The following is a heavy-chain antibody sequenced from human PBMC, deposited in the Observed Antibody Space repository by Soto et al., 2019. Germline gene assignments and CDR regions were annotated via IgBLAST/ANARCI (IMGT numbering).Heavy chain of an antibody. CDR1: GYTFTSYY. CDR3: AKVRWRWLGDNWFDP. CDR2: INPSGGST. V-gene: IGHV1-46*03. D-gene: IGHD6-19*01. J-gene: IGHJ5*02. Sequence: GSVKVSCKASGYTFTSYYMHWVRQAPGQGLEWMGIINPSGGSTSYAQKFQGRVTMTRDTSTSIVYMELSSMRSEDTAVYDFAKVRWRWLGDNWFDPWGQGTLVTVSS.